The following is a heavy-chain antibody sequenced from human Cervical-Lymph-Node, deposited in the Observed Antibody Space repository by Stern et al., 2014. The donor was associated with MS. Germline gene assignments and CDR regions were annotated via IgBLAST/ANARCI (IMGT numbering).Heavy chain of an antibody. CDR3: AGGVQLAFDH. J-gene: IGHJ4*02. CDR1: GLTFSYYT. V-gene: IGHV3-21*01. D-gene: IGHD2-2*01. CDR2: ISTDGNYT. Sequence: EVQLVQSGGDLVKPGGSLKLSCTASGLTFSYYTMNWVRQAPGKGLEWISSISTDGNYTYYAHSLKGRFTISSDNSTTSASLHISSLRAEDTAVYYCAGGVQLAFDHWGQGTLVTVSS.